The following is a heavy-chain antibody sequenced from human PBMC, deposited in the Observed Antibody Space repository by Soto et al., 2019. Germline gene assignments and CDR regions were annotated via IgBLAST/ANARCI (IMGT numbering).Heavy chain of an antibody. Sequence: EVQLVESGGGFVQPGGSLRLSCVASRFSFTNAWMSWVRQAPGKGPEWVGRIKSKTDGGTADYAAPVKGRFTISRDDSQNTLYLHMDSLKTEDTALYHCSTDIGISGLDIWGQGTTVNVSS. CDR3: STDIGISGLDI. J-gene: IGHJ6*02. CDR2: IKSKTDGGTA. V-gene: IGHV3-15*01. D-gene: IGHD1-1*01. CDR1: RFSFTNAW.